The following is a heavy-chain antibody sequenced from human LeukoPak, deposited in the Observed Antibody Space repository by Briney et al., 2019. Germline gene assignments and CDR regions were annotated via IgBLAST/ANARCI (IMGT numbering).Heavy chain of an antibody. CDR1: GGTFSNYA. D-gene: IGHD2-2*01. CDR2: IIPIFGTA. CDR3: ARGLGTSPFNWFDP. V-gene: IGHV1-69*05. J-gene: IGHJ5*02. Sequence: SVKLSCKASGGTFSNYAISWVRQAPGQGLEWMGAIIPIFGTANYAQNFQGRVTMTTDTSTSTAYMELRSLRSDDTAVYYCARGLGTSPFNWFDPWGQGTLVTVSS.